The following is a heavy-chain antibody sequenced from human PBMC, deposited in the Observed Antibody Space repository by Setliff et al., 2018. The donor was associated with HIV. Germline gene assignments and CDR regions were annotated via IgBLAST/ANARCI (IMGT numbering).Heavy chain of an antibody. Sequence: ASVKVSCKASGGTFSSYAISWVRQAPGQGLEWMGEITPFVGITNYAQKFQGRVTISADESTATAYIELSSLTSQDTAVYYCARDKGIREAASLDYWGQGSLVTVSS. CDR1: GGTFSSYA. CDR2: ITPFVGIT. CDR3: ARDKGIREAASLDY. D-gene: IGHD6-13*01. V-gene: IGHV1-69*10. J-gene: IGHJ4*02.